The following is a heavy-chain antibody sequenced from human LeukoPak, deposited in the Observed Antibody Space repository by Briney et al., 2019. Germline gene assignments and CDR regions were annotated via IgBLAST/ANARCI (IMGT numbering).Heavy chain of an antibody. CDR2: ISGSGGST. CDR1: GFTFSSYA. D-gene: IGHD3-10*01. V-gene: IGHV3-23*01. Sequence: PGGSLRLSCAASGFTFSSYAMSWVRQAPGKGLEWVSAISGSGGSTYYADAVKGRFTISRDNSKNTLYLQMNSLRAEDTAVYYCAKGLYRITMVRGVPYYFDYWGQGTLVTVSS. CDR3: AKGLYRITMVRGVPYYFDY. J-gene: IGHJ4*02.